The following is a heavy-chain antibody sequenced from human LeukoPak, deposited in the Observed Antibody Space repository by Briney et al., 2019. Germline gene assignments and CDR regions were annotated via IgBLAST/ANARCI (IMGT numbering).Heavy chain of an antibody. CDR3: AKDSVRRPPSFLTGPYYFDY. V-gene: IGHV3-7*01. CDR2: IKQDGSEK. CDR1: GFTFSTYW. Sequence: GGSLRLSCAASGFTFSTYWMSWVRQAPGKGLEWVANIKQDGSEKYYVDSVKGRFTISRDNAKNSLSLQMNSLRAEDTAVYYCAKDSVRRPPSFLTGPYYFDYWGQGTLVTVSS. D-gene: IGHD3-9*01. J-gene: IGHJ4*02.